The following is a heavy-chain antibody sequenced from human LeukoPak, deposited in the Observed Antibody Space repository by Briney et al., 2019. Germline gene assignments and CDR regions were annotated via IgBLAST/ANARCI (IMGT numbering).Heavy chain of an antibody. J-gene: IGHJ4*02. CDR2: INPTGGST. D-gene: IGHD3-22*01. CDR3: ARGHEYYYDSSGYHPAPIDY. CDR1: GYTFTSYY. V-gene: IGHV1-46*01. Sequence: ASVKVSCKTSGYTFTSYYMHWVRQAPGQGLEWMGIINPTGGSTSYAQNFQGRVTMTRDTSTTTVYMELSSLRSEDTAVYYCARGHEYYYDSSGYHPAPIDYWGQGTLVTVSS.